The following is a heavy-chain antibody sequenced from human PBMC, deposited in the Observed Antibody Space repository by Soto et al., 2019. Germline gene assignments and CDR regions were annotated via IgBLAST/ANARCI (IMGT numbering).Heavy chain of an antibody. V-gene: IGHV4-59*01. Sequence: SETLSLTCTVSGGSISSYYWSWIRQPPGRGLEWIGYIYYSGSTNYNPSLKSRVTISIDTSKSHFSLKLSSLTAADTAVYYCARGPAVAGAGWWFDPWGQGALVTVSS. D-gene: IGHD6-19*01. CDR1: GGSISSYY. CDR3: ARGPAVAGAGWWFDP. CDR2: IYYSGST. J-gene: IGHJ5*02.